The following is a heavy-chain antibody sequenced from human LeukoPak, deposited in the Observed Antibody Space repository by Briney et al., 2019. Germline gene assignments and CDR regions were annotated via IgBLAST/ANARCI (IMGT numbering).Heavy chain of an antibody. V-gene: IGHV3-23*01. CDR1: GITFSNYA. CDR2: ISGSAHKI. J-gene: IGHJ4*02. D-gene: IGHD5-18*01. CDR3: AGRPTGYSSGYIH. Sequence: GGSLRLSCVASGITFSNYAVSWVRQAPEKGLDWVSVISGSAHKIRYADSVKGRFTISRDNSENIVYLQLNNLRVEDTAVYYCAGRPTGYSSGYIHWGQGTLVTVSS.